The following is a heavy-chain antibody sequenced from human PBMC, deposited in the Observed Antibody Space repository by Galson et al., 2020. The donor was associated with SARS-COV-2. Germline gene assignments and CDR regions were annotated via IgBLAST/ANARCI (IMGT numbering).Heavy chain of an antibody. Sequence: GESLKISCVASGFIFSDHYMDWVRQAPGKGLEWVGRTGNKANSYTTEYAASVKGRFTVSRDDSKSSLYLQMNSLKTEDTAVYYCARESGSSSGGTYYYYGMDVWGHGTTVTVSS. CDR2: TGNKANSYTT. V-gene: IGHV3-72*01. J-gene: IGHJ6*02. CDR3: ARESGSSSGGTYYYYGMDV. CDR1: GFIFSDHY. D-gene: IGHD6-6*01.